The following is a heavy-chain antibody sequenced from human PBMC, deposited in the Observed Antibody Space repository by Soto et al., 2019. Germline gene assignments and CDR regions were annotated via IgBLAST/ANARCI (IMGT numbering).Heavy chain of an antibody. CDR3: VRQGIDFLHGLVDV. CDR2: VYYTGDT. J-gene: IGHJ6*02. Sequence: SDTLSLTCTVPSLPDRSHNWGWIRQPPGRGLEWIGYVYYTGDTAYNPSLRGRVTISADTSTNDISLTLNSVTAADTAVYYCVRQGIDFLHGLVDVWGQGTTVTVS. V-gene: IGHV4-59*08. CDR1: SLPDRSHN. D-gene: IGHD4-4*01.